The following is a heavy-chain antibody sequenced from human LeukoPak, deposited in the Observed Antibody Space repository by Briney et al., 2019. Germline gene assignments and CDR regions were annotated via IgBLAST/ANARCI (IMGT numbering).Heavy chain of an antibody. Sequence: SETLSLTCTVSGGSISSSSYYWGWIRQPPGKGLEWIGSIYYSGSTYYNPSLKSRVTISVDTSKNQFSLKLSSVTAAHTAVYYCARLWGGYYYYYMDVWGKGTTVTVSS. CDR1: GGSISSSSYY. V-gene: IGHV4-39*01. J-gene: IGHJ6*03. D-gene: IGHD3-16*01. CDR3: ARLWGGYYYYYMDV. CDR2: IYYSGST.